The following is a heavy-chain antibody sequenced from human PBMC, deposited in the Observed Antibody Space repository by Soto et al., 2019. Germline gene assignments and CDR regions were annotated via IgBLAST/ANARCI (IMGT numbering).Heavy chain of an antibody. J-gene: IGHJ3*02. D-gene: IGHD3-22*01. CDR3: ARERFHDSDGXHSGFDI. V-gene: IGHV4-59*12. Sequence: PSETLSLTCTVSGGSISRYYWSWIRQPPGKGLEWIGYIYYSGSTNYNPSLKSRVTISVDTSKNQFSLKLSSVTAADTAVYYCARERFHDSDGXHSGFDIWGQGTTVTVSS. CDR2: IYYSGST. CDR1: GGSISRYY.